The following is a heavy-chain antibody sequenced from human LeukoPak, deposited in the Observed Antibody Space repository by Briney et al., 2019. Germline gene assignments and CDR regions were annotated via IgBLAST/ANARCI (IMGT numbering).Heavy chain of an antibody. D-gene: IGHD6-19*01. CDR1: GYTFTSYY. Sequence: ASVKVSCKASGYTFTSYYMHWVRQAPGQGLEWMGIINPSGGSTSYAQKFQGRVTMTRDMSTSTVYMELSSLRSEDTAVYYCARESGGILPVADPGDYWGQGTLVTVSS. CDR3: ARESGGILPVADPGDY. CDR2: INPSGGST. J-gene: IGHJ4*02. V-gene: IGHV1-46*01.